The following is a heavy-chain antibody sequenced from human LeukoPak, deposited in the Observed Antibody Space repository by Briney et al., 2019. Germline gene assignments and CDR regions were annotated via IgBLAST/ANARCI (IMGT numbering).Heavy chain of an antibody. CDR3: ARDGGSMVRGVITGRYYFDY. CDR2: IIPIFGTA. CDR1: GGTFSSYA. Sequence: GSSVKVSCKASGGTFSSYAISWVRQAPGQGLEWMGRIIPIFGTANYAQEFQGRVTITTDESTSTAYMELSSLRSEDTAVYYCARDGGSMVRGVITGRYYFDYWGQGTLATVSS. V-gene: IGHV1-69*05. J-gene: IGHJ4*02. D-gene: IGHD3-10*01.